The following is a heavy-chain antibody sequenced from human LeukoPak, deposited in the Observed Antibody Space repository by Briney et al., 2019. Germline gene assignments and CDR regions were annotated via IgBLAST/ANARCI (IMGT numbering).Heavy chain of an antibody. CDR1: GFTFSDYY. J-gene: IGHJ6*02. CDR3: ARDQEYYYYYGMDV. Sequence: KSGGSLRLSCAASGFTFSDYYMSWIRQAPGKGLEWVSYISSSGSTIYYADSVKGRFTISRDNAKNSLYLQMNSLRAEDTAVYYCARDQEYYYYYGMDVWGQGTTVTVSS. V-gene: IGHV3-11*01. CDR2: ISSSGSTI.